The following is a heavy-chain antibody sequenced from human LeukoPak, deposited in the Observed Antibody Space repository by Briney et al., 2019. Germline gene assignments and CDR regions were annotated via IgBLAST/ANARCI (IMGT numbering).Heavy chain of an antibody. CDR1: GGSISGYY. Sequence: SETLSLTCTVSGGSISGYYWSWIRQPPGKGLEWIGYIYYSGSTNYNPSLKSRVTVSVDTSKNQFSLKLSSVTAADTAVYYCARQGGGFWYFDLWGRGTLVTVSS. V-gene: IGHV4-59*08. D-gene: IGHD6-25*01. CDR3: ARQGGGFWYFDL. J-gene: IGHJ2*01. CDR2: IYYSGST.